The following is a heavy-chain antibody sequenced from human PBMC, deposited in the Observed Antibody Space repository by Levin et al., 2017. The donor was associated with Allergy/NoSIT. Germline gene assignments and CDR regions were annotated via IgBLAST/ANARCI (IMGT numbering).Heavy chain of an antibody. V-gene: IGHV1-18*01. D-gene: IGHD5-18*01. Sequence: GGSLRLSCKASGYTFTSYGISWVRQAPGQGLEWMGWISAYNGNTNYAQKLQGRVTMTTDTSTSTAYMELRSLRSDDTAVYYCARVRIQLWQDYWGQGTLVTVSS. CDR2: ISAYNGNT. CDR1: GYTFTSYG. J-gene: IGHJ4*02. CDR3: ARVRIQLWQDY.